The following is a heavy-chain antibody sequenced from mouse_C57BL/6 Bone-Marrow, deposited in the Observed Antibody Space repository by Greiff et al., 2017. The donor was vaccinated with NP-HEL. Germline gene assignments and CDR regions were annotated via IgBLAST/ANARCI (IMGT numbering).Heavy chain of an antibody. J-gene: IGHJ2*01. CDR2: ISSGGSYT. V-gene: IGHV5-6*01. CDR1: GFNFSSYG. D-gene: IGHD2-5*01. CDR3: ARHYYSNYFDY. Sequence: EVKLVESGGDLVKPGGSLKLSCAASGFNFSSYGMSWVRQTPDKRLAWVATISSGGSYTYYPDGVKGRFTISRANAKNTLYLQMSSLKSENTSMYYCARHYYSNYFDYWGQGTTLTVSS.